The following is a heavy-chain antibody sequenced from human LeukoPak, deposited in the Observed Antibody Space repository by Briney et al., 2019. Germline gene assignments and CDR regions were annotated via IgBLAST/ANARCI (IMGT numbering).Heavy chain of an antibody. V-gene: IGHV3-48*01. CDR3: ARAAKWEFYHYYMGV. Sequence: TGGSLRLSCVASEFTFSSYSMIWVRQAPGKGLEWISYISNGSGNRYYADSVKGRFTISRDNAKNLLYLQMNNLRADDTAVYYCARAAKWEFYHYYMGVWGKGTTVAVSS. CDR2: ISNGSGNR. CDR1: EFTFSSYS. D-gene: IGHD1-26*01. J-gene: IGHJ6*03.